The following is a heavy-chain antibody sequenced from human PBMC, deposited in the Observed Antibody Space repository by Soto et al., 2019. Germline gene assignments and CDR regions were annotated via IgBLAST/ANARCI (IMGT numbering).Heavy chain of an antibody. V-gene: IGHV3-15*01. CDR3: TTASGRYYGEDF. CDR1: GFTFSNAW. D-gene: IGHD1-26*01. Sequence: EAQLVESGGGLVKPGGSLRLSCEASGFTFSNAWMSWVRQAPGKGLEWVGRIKSKTDGGTTDYAAPVKGRVTISRDDSKTTLYRQMTSLKTEDTAVYYCTTASGRYYGEDFWGQGTLVTVSS. J-gene: IGHJ4*02. CDR2: IKSKTDGGTT.